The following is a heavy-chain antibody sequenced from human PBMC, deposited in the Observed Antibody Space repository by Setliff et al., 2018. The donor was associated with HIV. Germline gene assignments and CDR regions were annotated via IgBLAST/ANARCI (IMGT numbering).Heavy chain of an antibody. CDR2: INHRGST. V-gene: IGHV4-34*01. J-gene: IGHJ6*03. CDR1: GGSLNGFY. Sequence: PSETLPLTCAFYGGSLNGFYWGWIRQSPGKGLEWIGEINHRGSTNYNPSLKSRVTIRVDMSKNQFSLEVTAVTAADTAVYYCVRGWDDKVSTISAPYYYHMDVWGKGTTVTVSS. D-gene: IGHD5-12*01. CDR3: VRGWDDKVSTISAPYYYHMDV.